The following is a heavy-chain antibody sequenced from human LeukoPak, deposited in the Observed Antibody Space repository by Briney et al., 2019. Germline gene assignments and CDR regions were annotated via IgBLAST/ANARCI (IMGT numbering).Heavy chain of an antibody. CDR2: ISGSGDSA. CDR1: EFPFSSYA. D-gene: IGHD3-3*01. V-gene: IGHV3-23*01. J-gene: IGHJ6*02. CDR3: ARDLTYDFWSGYYRDYYYGMDV. Sequence: GGSLRLSRAASEFPFSSYAMNWVRQAPGKRLEWVSGISGSGDSAYYADSVKGRFTISRDNAKNSLYLQMNSLSAEDTAVYYCARDLTYDFWSGYYRDYYYGMDVWGQGTTVTVSS.